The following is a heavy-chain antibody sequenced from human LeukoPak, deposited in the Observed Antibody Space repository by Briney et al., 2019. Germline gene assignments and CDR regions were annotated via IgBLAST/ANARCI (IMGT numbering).Heavy chain of an antibody. CDR3: ARDRDTIFGVVIPDAFDI. CDR1: GFTFSSYS. J-gene: IGHJ3*02. D-gene: IGHD3-3*01. V-gene: IGHV3-21*01. CDR2: ISSSSSYI. Sequence: GGSLRLSCAASGFTFSSYSMNWVRQAPGKGLEWVSSISSSSSYIYYADSVKGRFTISRDNAKNSLYLQMNSLRAEDTAVYYCARDRDTIFGVVIPDAFDIWGQGTMVTVSS.